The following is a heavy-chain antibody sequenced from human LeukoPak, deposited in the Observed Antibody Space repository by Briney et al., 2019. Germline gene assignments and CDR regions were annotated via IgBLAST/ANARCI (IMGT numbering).Heavy chain of an antibody. Sequence: GGSLRLSCAASGFTFTNYNMNWVRQAPGKGLEWVSYISSSTSTIYYADSVKGRFTISRDNAKRSLYLQMNSLRAEDTAVYYCSRDHVEGLAYEHWGQGTLVTVSS. CDR2: ISSSTSTI. V-gene: IGHV3-48*01. CDR1: GFTFTNYN. CDR3: SRDHVEGLAYEH. D-gene: IGHD3-16*01. J-gene: IGHJ1*01.